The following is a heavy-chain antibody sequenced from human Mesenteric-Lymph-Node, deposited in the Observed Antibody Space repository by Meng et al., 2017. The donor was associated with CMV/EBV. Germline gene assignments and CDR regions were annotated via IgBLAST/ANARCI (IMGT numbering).Heavy chain of an antibody. V-gene: IGHV3-23*01. Sequence: GGSLRLSCAASGFTFSSYSLSWVRQAPGKGLEWVSFISGSGGTTEYADSVKGRFTISRDNSKNTVYLQMNSLRAEDTAVYYCARGKYSSGWYSYWGQGTLVTVSS. CDR2: ISGSGGTT. D-gene: IGHD6-19*01. CDR1: GFTFSSYS. CDR3: ARGKYSSGWYSY. J-gene: IGHJ4*02.